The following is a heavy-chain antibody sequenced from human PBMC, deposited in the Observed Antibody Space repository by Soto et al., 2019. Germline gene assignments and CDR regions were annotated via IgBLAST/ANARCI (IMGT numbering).Heavy chain of an antibody. CDR1: GFTFSGYA. CDR3: GRYPANCGGDCT. V-gene: IGHV3-23*01. J-gene: IGHJ5*02. D-gene: IGHD2-21*02. CDR2: ISGSGGST. Sequence: PGGSLRLSCAASGFTFSGYAMSWVRQAPGKGLEWVSAISGSGGSTYYADSVKGRFTISRDNSKNTPYLQMNSLRAEDTAAYYWGRYPANCGGDCTWGQGTLVTVS.